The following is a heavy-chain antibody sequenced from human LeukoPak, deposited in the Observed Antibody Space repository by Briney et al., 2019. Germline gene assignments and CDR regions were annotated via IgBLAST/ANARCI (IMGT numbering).Heavy chain of an antibody. CDR2: IYTSGST. CDR3: ARLAGDHDSSGYYYLFDY. CDR1: GVSISSYY. D-gene: IGHD3-22*01. J-gene: IGHJ4*02. V-gene: IGHV4-4*07. Sequence: SETLSLTCTVSGVSISSYYWSWIRQPAGKGLEWIGRIYTSGSTNYNPSLKSRVTMSVDTSKNQFSLKLSSVTAADTAVYYCARLAGDHDSSGYYYLFDYWGQGTLVTVSS.